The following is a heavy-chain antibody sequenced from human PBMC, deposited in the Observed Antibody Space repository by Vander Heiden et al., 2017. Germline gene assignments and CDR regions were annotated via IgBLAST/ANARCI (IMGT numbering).Heavy chain of an antibody. CDR1: GGSISSTSYY. V-gene: IGHV4-39*02. Sequence: LHLQESGPGLVKPSDTLSLTCSVSGGSISSTSYYWGWIRQAPGKGLEWIGSIFYRGDTSYNPSLKSRVTMSVDTSKNQFSLKLSSVTAADTAVYYCVRDPLITDYWGQGTLVTVSS. CDR3: VRDPLITDY. CDR2: IFYRGDT. D-gene: IGHD3-10*01. J-gene: IGHJ4*02.